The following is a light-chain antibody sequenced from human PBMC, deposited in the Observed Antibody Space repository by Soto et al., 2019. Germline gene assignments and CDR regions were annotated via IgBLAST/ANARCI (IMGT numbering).Light chain of an antibody. J-gene: IGLJ3*02. CDR3: AAWDDSLNGRV. CDR2: NND. CDR1: SSNIGSNS. Sequence: QSVLTQPPSASGTPGQRVTISCSGSSSNIGSNSVYWYHHLPGTAPKLLIYNNDQRPSGVPDRISGSKSGTSASLAVSGLRSGDEADYYCAAWDDSLNGRVFGGGTKLTVL. V-gene: IGLV1-47*02.